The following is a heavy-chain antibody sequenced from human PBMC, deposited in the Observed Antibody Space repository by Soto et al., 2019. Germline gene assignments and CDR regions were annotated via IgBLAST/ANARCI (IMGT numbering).Heavy chain of an antibody. CDR3: ATDVGGYTSCYWCHYGMDV. Sequence: QVQVVESGGGVVQPGRSLRLSCAASGFTFRTYGMHWVRQAPGKGLEWVSLISYDGNNKYYADSVKGRFTISRDNSKNTLDLQMNSLRPEDKAVYYGATDVGGYTSCYWCHYGMDVWGQGTTVTVSS. V-gene: IGHV3-30*03. CDR2: ISYDGNNK. CDR1: GFTFRTYG. D-gene: IGHD2-2*01. J-gene: IGHJ6*02.